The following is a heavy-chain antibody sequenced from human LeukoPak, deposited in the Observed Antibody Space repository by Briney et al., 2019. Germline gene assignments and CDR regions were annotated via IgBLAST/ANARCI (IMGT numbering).Heavy chain of an antibody. CDR3: TRVLSIVGATIIDY. D-gene: IGHD1-26*01. CDR2: SRPKANDYTT. CDR1: GFPFSDHY. J-gene: IGHJ4*02. V-gene: IGHV3-72*01. Sequence: GGSLRLSCTASGFPFSDHYIDWVRQVPGKGLEWVGRSRPKANDYTTDFAASVRGRFTISRDDSKNLLYLQMNSLKSEDTAVYYCTRVLSIVGATIIDYWGQGTLVTVSS.